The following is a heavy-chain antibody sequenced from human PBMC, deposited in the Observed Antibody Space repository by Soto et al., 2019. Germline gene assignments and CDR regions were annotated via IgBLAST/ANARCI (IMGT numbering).Heavy chain of an antibody. J-gene: IGHJ4*02. CDR3: AKQTCSSASCHRYSVTQYSFES. V-gene: IGHV3-23*01. Sequence: PGGSLRLSCAASGSTFGSSVMSWVRQAPGKGLEWVSGISAGGGAAYYAASVRGRFAISRDNSKNTLFLQMNNLRAEDTAVYYCAKQTCSSASCHRYSVTQYSFESWGQGTLVTVS. CDR1: GSTFGSSV. CDR2: ISAGGGAA. D-gene: IGHD2-2*02.